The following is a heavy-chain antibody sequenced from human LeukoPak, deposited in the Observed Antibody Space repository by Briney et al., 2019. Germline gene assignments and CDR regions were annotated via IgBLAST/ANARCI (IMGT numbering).Heavy chain of an antibody. Sequence: SETLSLTCSVSGASITSYFWSWIRQSPGKGLEWIGYVYDNDISNFNPSLERRVTILVDRSKTQFSLKLRSVTAADTAVYYCARGLVLATDDAFDIWGPGTMVTVSS. CDR3: ARGLVLATDDAFDI. V-gene: IGHV4-59*01. CDR2: VYDNDIS. J-gene: IGHJ3*02. D-gene: IGHD5-12*01. CDR1: GASITSYF.